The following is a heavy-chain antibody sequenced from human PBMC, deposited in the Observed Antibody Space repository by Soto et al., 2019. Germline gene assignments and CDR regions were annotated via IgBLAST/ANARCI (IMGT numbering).Heavy chain of an antibody. V-gene: IGHV4-31*03. CDR1: GGSISSGGYD. J-gene: IGHJ4*02. Sequence: QVQLQESGPGLVKPSQTLSLTFTVSGGSISSGGYDWSCIRQHPGNALEWIGYIYYSGNTYYNTSPKDRFTISVYTAKSQFSLELSSVDYSATAVYYGARDLLNWGQGTLVTVSS. CDR3: ARDLLN. CDR2: IYYSGNT.